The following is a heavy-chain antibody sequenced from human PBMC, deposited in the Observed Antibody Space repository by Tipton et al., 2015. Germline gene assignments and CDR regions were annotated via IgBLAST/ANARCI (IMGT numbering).Heavy chain of an antibody. CDR3: VRDLDGFNFNLDY. CDR2: ISGFNVDT. Sequence: QSGAEVKKPGASVKVSCKASGYTFTSHGITWVRQAPGQGLEWMGWISGFNVDTNYAENLKGRVTMTTDTSTSTAYMELSSLRSDDTAVYYCVRDLDGFNFNLDYWGQGTLVTVSS. J-gene: IGHJ4*02. D-gene: IGHD5-24*01. V-gene: IGHV1-18*01. CDR1: GYTFTSHG.